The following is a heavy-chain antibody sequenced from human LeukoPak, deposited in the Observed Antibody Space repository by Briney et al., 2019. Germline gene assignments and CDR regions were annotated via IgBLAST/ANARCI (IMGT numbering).Heavy chain of an antibody. D-gene: IGHD3-10*01. CDR3: AALYYYGSGSYIDY. Sequence: SEILSLTCTVSGGSISSYYWSWIRQPPGKGLEWIGYIYYSGSTNYNPSLKSRVTISVDTSKNQFSLKLSSVTAADTAVYYCAALYYYGSGSYIDYWGQGTLVTVSS. J-gene: IGHJ4*02. CDR1: GGSISSYY. CDR2: IYYSGST. V-gene: IGHV4-59*01.